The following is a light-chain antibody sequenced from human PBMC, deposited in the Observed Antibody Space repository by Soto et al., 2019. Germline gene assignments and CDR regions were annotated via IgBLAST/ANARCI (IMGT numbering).Light chain of an antibody. Sequence: EIVLSQSTVTLSVSPGERATLSCRASQSVSGSLAWYQHKPGQAPRLLIYGASTRATGISARFNGSGSGTEFTLTISSLQSEDFAVYYCQHVGTFGQGTKVEIK. CDR3: QHVGT. J-gene: IGKJ2*01. V-gene: IGKV3-15*01. CDR2: GAS. CDR1: QSVSGS.